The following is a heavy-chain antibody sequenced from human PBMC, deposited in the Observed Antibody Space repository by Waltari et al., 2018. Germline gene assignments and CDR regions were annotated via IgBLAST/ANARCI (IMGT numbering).Heavy chain of an antibody. V-gene: IGHV3-73*02. J-gene: IGHJ6*02. Sequence: EVQLVESGGGLVQPGGSLKLSCAASGFTFSGSAMHRVRQASGKGLEWVGRIRRKANSYATAYAASVKGRFTISRDDSKNTAYLQMNSLKTEDTAVYYCTSGSYYRMDVWGQGTTVTVSS. CDR1: GFTFSGSA. CDR2: IRRKANSYAT. CDR3: TSGSYYRMDV. D-gene: IGHD1-26*01.